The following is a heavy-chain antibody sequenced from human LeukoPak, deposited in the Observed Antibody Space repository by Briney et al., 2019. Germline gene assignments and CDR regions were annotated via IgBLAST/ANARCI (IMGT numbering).Heavy chain of an antibody. D-gene: IGHD3-10*01. CDR2: IYSGGCT. Sequence: GGSLRLSCAASGLTVSKNYMSWVRQAPGKGLESVSVIYSGGCTYYADSVRGRFTISRDNSKNTLYLQMNSLRVEDTAVYYCARVGGHWGQGTLVTVSS. CDR1: GLTVSKNY. V-gene: IGHV3-53*05. CDR3: ARVGGH. J-gene: IGHJ4*02.